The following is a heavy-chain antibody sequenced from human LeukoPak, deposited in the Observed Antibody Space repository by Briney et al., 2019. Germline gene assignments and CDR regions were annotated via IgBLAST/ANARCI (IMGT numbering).Heavy chain of an antibody. Sequence: PSQTLSLTCTVSGGSLSSGGYYWSWISQHPGKGLEWIGYIYYSGRTYYNPSLKSRVTISVDTSKNQFSLKLSSVTAADTAVYYCARVPDSSGYYTDYWGQGTLVTVSS. D-gene: IGHD3-22*01. J-gene: IGHJ4*02. CDR2: IYYSGRT. CDR1: GGSLSSGGYY. CDR3: ARVPDSSGYYTDY. V-gene: IGHV4-31*03.